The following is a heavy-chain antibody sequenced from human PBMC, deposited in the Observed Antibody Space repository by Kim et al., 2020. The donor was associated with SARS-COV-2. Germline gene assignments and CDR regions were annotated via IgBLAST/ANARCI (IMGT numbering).Heavy chain of an antibody. Sequence: GESLKISCKGSGYSFTSYWIGWVRQMPGKGLEWMGIIYPGDSDTRYSPSFQGQVTISADKSISTAYLQWSSLKASDTAMYYCARLCNIVVVVPGPVDYWGQGTLVTVSS. J-gene: IGHJ4*02. CDR3: ARLCNIVVVVPGPVDY. CDR1: GYSFTSYW. D-gene: IGHD2-15*01. CDR2: IYPGDSDT. V-gene: IGHV5-51*01.